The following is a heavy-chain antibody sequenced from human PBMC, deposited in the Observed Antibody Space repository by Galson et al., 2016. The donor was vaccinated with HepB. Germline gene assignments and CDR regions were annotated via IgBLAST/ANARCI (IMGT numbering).Heavy chain of an antibody. D-gene: IGHD4-23*01. V-gene: IGHV5-51*01. CDR1: GYSFSSYW. Sequence: QSGAEVKKAGESLKISCKGSGYSFSSYWIAWVRQMPGKGLEWIGIIYPGDSETRYSPSFQGQVTISADKSINTAYLQWSSLKASDTAIYYCARQESHYGGKSKFPYTFDIWGQGTMVTVSS. CDR2: IYPGDSET. J-gene: IGHJ3*02. CDR3: ARQESHYGGKSKFPYTFDI.